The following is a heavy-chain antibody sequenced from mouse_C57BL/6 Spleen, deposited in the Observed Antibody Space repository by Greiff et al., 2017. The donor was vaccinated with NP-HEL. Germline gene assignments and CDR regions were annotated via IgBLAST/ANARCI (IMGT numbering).Heavy chain of an antibody. J-gene: IGHJ2*01. CDR2: IYWDDDK. V-gene: IGHV8-12*01. CDR3: ARSFITTVVAPYYFDY. D-gene: IGHD1-1*01. Sequence: QVTLKVSGPGILQSSQPLSLTCSFSGFSLSTSGMGVSWIRQPSGKGLEWLAHIYWDDDKRYNPSLKSPLTISKDSSRNQVFLNITSVDTAVTATYYCARSFITTVVAPYYFDYGGQGTTLTVSS. CDR1: GFSLSTSGMG.